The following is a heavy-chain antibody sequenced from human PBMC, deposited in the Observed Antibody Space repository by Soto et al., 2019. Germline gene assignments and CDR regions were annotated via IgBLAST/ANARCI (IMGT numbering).Heavy chain of an antibody. CDR2: LRLGGQAT. Sequence: QVQLVQSGAEVKKPGASVRISCQASGYTFSHYYINWVRQAPGHGLEWIGILRLGGQATTDSQKFKGRVTMTSDTSTATVYMELSSLRSDDTAVYYCTRGPFSGYDSYFDYWGQGTLITVSS. CDR3: TRGPFSGYDSYFDY. D-gene: IGHD5-12*01. CDR1: GYTFSHYY. J-gene: IGHJ4*02. V-gene: IGHV1-46*03.